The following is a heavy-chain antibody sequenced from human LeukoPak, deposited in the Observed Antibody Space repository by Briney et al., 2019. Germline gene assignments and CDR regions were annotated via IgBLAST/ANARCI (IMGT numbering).Heavy chain of an antibody. CDR3: ARDPPTNIVVVPAASGWFDP. V-gene: IGHV1-2*02. CDR2: INPNSGGT. J-gene: IGHJ5*02. CDR1: GYTFTGYY. Sequence: ASVKVSCKASGYTFTGYYMHWVRQAPGQGLEWMGWINPNSGGTDYAQKFQGRVTMTRDTSISTAYVELSRLRSDDTAVYYCARDPPTNIVVVPAASGWFDPWGQGTLVTVSS. D-gene: IGHD2-2*01.